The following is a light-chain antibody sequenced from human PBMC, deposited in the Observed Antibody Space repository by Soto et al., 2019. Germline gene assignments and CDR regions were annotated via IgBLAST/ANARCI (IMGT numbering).Light chain of an antibody. CDR1: SSNIGAGSD. V-gene: IGLV1-40*01. Sequence: QSVLTQPPSVSGAPGQRVTISCTGSSSNIGAGSDVHWYQQLPGTAPRLLIYGYSHRPSGVPDRFSGSKSRSSASLGITGLQAEDEADYYCQSYDTSLSGLYVFGSGTKVTVL. J-gene: IGLJ1*01. CDR2: GYS. CDR3: QSYDTSLSGLYV.